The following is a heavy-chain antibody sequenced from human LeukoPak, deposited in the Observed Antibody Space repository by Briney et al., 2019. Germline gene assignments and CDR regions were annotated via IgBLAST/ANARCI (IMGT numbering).Heavy chain of an antibody. D-gene: IGHD5-18*01. CDR3: ARDVDTDY. Sequence: ASVKVSCKASRYTFTGYYLHWVRQAPGQGLEWMGWIDPNSGDTNYAQRFQGRVTMTRDTSISTAYMELSRLRSDDTAVYYCARDVDTDYWGQGTLVTVSS. CDR2: IDPNSGDT. J-gene: IGHJ4*02. V-gene: IGHV1-2*02. CDR1: RYTFTGYY.